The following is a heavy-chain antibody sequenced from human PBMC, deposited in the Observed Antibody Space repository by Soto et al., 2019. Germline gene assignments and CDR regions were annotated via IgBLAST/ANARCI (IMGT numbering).Heavy chain of an antibody. CDR3: AREGYSSRWNPIDY. V-gene: IGHV4-59*01. CDR1: GVSISFYY. Sequence: SETLSLTCTVSGVSISFYYWSWIRQPPGEGLEWIAYIDSSGSTKYNPSLKSRVTISLDTSRNQLSLKLNSVTAADTAVYYCAREGYSSRWNPIDYWGQGTQVTVSS. D-gene: IGHD6-13*01. CDR2: IDSSGST. J-gene: IGHJ4*02.